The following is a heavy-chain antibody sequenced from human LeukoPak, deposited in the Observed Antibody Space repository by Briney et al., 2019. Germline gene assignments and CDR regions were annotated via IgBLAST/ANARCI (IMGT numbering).Heavy chain of an antibody. CDR2: ISGNGGRT. J-gene: IGHJ4*02. Sequence: GGSLRLSCAASGFTFNNYAMSWVRQAPGKGLEWVAAISGNGGRTYYRDSVKGRFTISGDNPKNTLYLLMNSLSAEDTALYYCAKEQTSSGYFDYWGQGTLVTVSS. V-gene: IGHV3-23*01. D-gene: IGHD3-10*01. CDR1: GFTFNNYA. CDR3: AKEQTSSGYFDY.